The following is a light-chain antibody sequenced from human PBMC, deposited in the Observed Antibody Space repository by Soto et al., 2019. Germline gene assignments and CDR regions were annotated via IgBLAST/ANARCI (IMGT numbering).Light chain of an antibody. Sequence: EIVLTQSPGTLSLSPGERATLSCRASQSVSSSYLAWYQQKPGQAPRLLIYGASSRATDIPDRFSGRGSGTDFTLTIRRLEPGDSEVYYCQHCGPSRHTVGQGPKLGI. V-gene: IGKV3-20*01. CDR1: QSVSSSY. J-gene: IGKJ2*01. CDR3: QHCGPSRHT. CDR2: GAS.